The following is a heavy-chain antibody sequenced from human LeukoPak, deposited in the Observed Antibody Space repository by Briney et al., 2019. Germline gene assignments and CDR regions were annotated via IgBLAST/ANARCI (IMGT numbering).Heavy chain of an antibody. Sequence: SETLSLTCAVYGGSFSGYYWSWIRQPPGKGLEWIGEINHSGSTNYNPSLKSRVTISVDTSKNQLSLKLSSVTAADTAVYYCARRNYYDSTFHDYWGQGILVTVSS. D-gene: IGHD3-22*01. CDR3: ARRNYYDSTFHDY. J-gene: IGHJ4*02. V-gene: IGHV4-34*01. CDR1: GGSFSGYY. CDR2: INHSGST.